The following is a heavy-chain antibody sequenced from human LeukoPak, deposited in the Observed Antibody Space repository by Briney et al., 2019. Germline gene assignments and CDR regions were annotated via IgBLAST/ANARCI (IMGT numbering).Heavy chain of an antibody. Sequence: PGGSLRLSCVASGFTFSSYGMHWVRQAPGKGLEWVASISSNFSYIHYADSVKGRFTISRDNAKNSLYLQMSSLRAEDTAVYYCARRNPGYSSSWYFNDYWGQGTLVTVSS. CDR2: ISSNFSYI. J-gene: IGHJ4*02. D-gene: IGHD6-13*01. V-gene: IGHV3-21*01. CDR3: ARRNPGYSSSWYFNDY. CDR1: GFTFSSYG.